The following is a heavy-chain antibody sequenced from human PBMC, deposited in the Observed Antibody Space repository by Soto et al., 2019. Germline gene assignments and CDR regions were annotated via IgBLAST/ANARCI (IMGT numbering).Heavy chain of an antibody. CDR2: IIPIFGTA. CDR1: GGTFSSYA. CDR3: ARGTEHYYDSSGYYSGKYYFDY. V-gene: IGHV1-69*06. D-gene: IGHD3-22*01. J-gene: IGHJ4*02. Sequence: VASVKVSCKASGGTFSSYAISWVRQAPGQGLEWMGGIIPIFGTANYAQKFQGRVTITADKSTSTAYMELSSLRSEDTAVYYCARGTEHYYDSSGYYSGKYYFDYWGQGTLVTVSS.